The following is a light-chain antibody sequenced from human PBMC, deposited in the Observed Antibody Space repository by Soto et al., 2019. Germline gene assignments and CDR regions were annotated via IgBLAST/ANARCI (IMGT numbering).Light chain of an antibody. CDR1: SSDVGDYNY. CDR3: SSYTSTSTLHYV. Sequence: QSLLTHPASLSGSPGQSITISCTGTSSDVGDYNYVSWYQQHPGKAPKLMIYEVSNRPSGISNRFSGSKSGNTASLTISGLQAEDEADYFCSSYTSTSTLHYVFGTGTKVTV. CDR2: EVS. J-gene: IGLJ1*01. V-gene: IGLV2-14*01.